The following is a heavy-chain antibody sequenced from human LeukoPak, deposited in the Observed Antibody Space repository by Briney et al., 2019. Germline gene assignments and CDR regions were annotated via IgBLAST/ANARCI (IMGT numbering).Heavy chain of an antibody. Sequence: KPGESLKISCKGSGYTFTSHWIAWVRPMPGKGLEWMGIIYPGDSDIRYSPSFQGQVTISADKSISTAYLQWSSLKASDTAMYYCARGYRLDSWGQGTLVTVSS. D-gene: IGHD3-16*02. CDR3: ARGYRLDS. CDR2: IYPGDSDI. J-gene: IGHJ4*02. V-gene: IGHV5-51*01. CDR1: GYTFTSHW.